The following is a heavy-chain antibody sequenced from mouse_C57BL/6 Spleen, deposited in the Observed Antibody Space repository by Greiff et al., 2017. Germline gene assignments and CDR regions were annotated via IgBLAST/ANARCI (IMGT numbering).Heavy chain of an antibody. CDR3: ENSTVYSNSGYWYFDV. V-gene: IGHV1-52*01. J-gene: IGHJ1*03. CDR1: GYTFTSYW. Sequence: VQLQQSGAELVRPGSSVKLSCKASGYTFTSYWMHWVKQRPVQGLEWIGYIDPSDSDTSYNQKFKDKATLTVDKSSSTAYMQLSNLTSEDSAVCSCENSTVYSNSGYWYFDVWGKGTTGTVSS. D-gene: IGHD2-5*01. CDR2: IDPSDSDT.